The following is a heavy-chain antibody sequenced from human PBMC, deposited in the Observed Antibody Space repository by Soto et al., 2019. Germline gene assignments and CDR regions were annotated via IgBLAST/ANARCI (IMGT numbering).Heavy chain of an antibody. V-gene: IGHV4-31*03. CDR1: GGSISSGGYY. J-gene: IGHJ3*02. D-gene: IGHD3-22*01. Sequence: QVQLQESGPGLVKPSQTLSLTCTVSGGSISSGGYYWSWIRQHPGKGLEWIGYIYYSGSTYYNPSLKSRVTISVDTSKNQFSLKLSSVTAADTAVYYCARDQSDSSGYYKSDTFDIWGQGTMVTVSS. CDR3: ARDQSDSSGYYKSDTFDI. CDR2: IYYSGST.